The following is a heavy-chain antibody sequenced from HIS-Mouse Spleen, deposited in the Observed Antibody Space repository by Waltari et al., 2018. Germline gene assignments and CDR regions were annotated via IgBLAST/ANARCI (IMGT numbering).Heavy chain of an antibody. CDR1: GVTFSSSC. Sequence: EVQLVESGGGLVKPGGSLRLCCAASGVTFSSSCMNWVRQAPGKGLEWVSSISSSSSYIYYADSVKGRFTISRDNAKNSLYLQMNSLRAEDTAVYYCARARHGGFYYFDYWGQGTLVTVSS. CDR3: ARARHGGFYYFDY. D-gene: IGHD3-16*01. V-gene: IGHV3-21*01. CDR2: ISSSSSYI. J-gene: IGHJ4*02.